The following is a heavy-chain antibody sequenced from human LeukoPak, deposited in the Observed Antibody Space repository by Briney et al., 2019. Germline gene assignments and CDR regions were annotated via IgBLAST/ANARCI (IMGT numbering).Heavy chain of an antibody. J-gene: IGHJ4*02. CDR2: IYYSGST. CDR3: ARAVSGRFDY. V-gene: IGHV4-59*08. Sequence: SETLSLTCAVYGGSFSGYHWGWIRQPPGKGLEWTGYIYYSGSTNYNPSLNSRVTISVDTSKNQFSLRLSSVTAADTAIYYCARAVSGRFDYRGQGTLVTVSS. D-gene: IGHD6-19*01. CDR1: GGSFSGYH.